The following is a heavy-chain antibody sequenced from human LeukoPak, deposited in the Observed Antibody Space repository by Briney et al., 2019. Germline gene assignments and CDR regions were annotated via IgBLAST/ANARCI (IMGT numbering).Heavy chain of an antibody. CDR2: ISAYNGNT. CDR3: ARGGGARAFDY. D-gene: IGHD1-26*01. CDR1: GYTFTSYG. V-gene: IGHV1-18*01. J-gene: IGHJ4*02. Sequence: ASVKVSCKASGYTFTSYGISWVRPAPGRGRKGVGWISAYNGNTNYAQKLQGRVTMTTDTSTSTAYMELRSLRSDDTAVYYCARGGGARAFDYWGQGTLVTVSS.